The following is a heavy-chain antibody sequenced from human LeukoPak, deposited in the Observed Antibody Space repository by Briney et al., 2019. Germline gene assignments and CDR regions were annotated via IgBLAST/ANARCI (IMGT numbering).Heavy chain of an antibody. CDR1: GYSISSGYY. CDR3: AIDRITIFGVVLDY. Sequence: PSETLSLTCTVSGYSISSGYYGGWIRQPPGEGLEWIGSIYHSGSTYYNPSLKSRVTISVDTSKNQFSLKLSSVTAADTAVYYCAIDRITIFGVVLDYWGQGTLVTVSS. CDR2: IYHSGST. J-gene: IGHJ4*02. V-gene: IGHV4-38-2*02. D-gene: IGHD3-3*01.